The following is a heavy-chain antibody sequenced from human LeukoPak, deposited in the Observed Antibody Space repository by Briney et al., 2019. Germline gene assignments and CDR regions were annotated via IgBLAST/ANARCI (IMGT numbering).Heavy chain of an antibody. CDR1: GYTFTSYY. CDR3: ARGGVVAYCGGDCYTNNWFDP. CDR2: INPSGGST. Sequence: ASVKVSCKASGYTFTSYYMHWVRQAPGQGLEWMGIINPSGGSTSYAQKFQGRVTMTRDMSTSTVYMELSSLRSEDTAVYYCARGGVVAYCGGDCYTNNWFDPWGQGTLVTVSS. V-gene: IGHV1-46*01. J-gene: IGHJ5*02. D-gene: IGHD2-21*02.